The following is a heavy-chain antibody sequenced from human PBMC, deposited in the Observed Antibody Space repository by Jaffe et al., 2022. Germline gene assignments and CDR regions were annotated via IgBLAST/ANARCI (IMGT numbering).Heavy chain of an antibody. Sequence: EVQLLESGGGLVQPGGSLRLSCAVSGFTFSSYAMSWVRQAPGKGLEWVSSTSGSGGSTDYADSVKGRFTISRDNSKNTLYLQMNSLRAEDTAVYYCVKREAPYSGTWGAFAIWGQGTMVTVSS. CDR3: VKREAPYSGTWGAFAI. CDR2: TSGSGGST. J-gene: IGHJ3*02. V-gene: IGHV3-23*01. CDR1: GFTFSSYA. D-gene: IGHD6-6*01.